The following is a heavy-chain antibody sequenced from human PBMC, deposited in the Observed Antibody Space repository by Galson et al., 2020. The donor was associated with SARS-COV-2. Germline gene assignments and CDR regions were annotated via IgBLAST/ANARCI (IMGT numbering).Heavy chain of an antibody. D-gene: IGHD4-4*01. CDR2: ISGSADAT. J-gene: IGHJ4*02. Sequence: GESLKISCTASGLTFSLYAMSWVRQAPGKGLEWVSSISGSADATDYADSVKGRFTISRDNSKNTVYLQMNSLRVEDTAIYYCAKDNSVHSRDYFDYWGQGALVTVSS. V-gene: IGHV3-23*01. CDR3: AKDNSVHSRDYFDY. CDR1: GLTFSLYA.